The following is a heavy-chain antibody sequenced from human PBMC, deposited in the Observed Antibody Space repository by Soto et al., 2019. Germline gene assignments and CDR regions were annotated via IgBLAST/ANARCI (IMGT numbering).Heavy chain of an antibody. J-gene: IGHJ5*02. D-gene: IGHD3-22*01. V-gene: IGHV4-31*03. CDR2: IYYSGST. CDR3: ARVSGSGYHDHFFWFDP. CDR1: GGSISSGGYY. Sequence: QVQLQESGPGLVKPSQTLSLTCTVSGGSISSGGYYWSWIRQHPGKGLEWIGYIYYSGSTYYNPSLKSRVTISVDTSKNQFSLKLSSVTAADTAVYYCARVSGSGYHDHFFWFDPWGQGTLVTVSS.